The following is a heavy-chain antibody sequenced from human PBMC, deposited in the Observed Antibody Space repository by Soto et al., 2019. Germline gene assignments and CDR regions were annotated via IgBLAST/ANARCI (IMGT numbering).Heavy chain of an antibody. Sequence: PGGSLRLSCAGSGFTFSSYGMHWVRQSPGKGLEWVATMSYDGSNKYYADSVEGRFTISRDNSKNTLYVRMNSLRAEDTAVYYCAKEGPITMELDFWGQGTLVTVSS. CDR3: AKEGPITMELDF. J-gene: IGHJ4*02. V-gene: IGHV3-30*18. D-gene: IGHD3-10*01. CDR1: GFTFSSYG. CDR2: MSYDGSNK.